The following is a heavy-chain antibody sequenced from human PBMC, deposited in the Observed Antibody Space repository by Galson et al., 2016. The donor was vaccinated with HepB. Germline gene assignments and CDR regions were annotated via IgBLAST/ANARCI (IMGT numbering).Heavy chain of an antibody. J-gene: IGHJ6*03. D-gene: IGHD2-15*01. Sequence: SLRLSCAASRFTFSSYAMHWVRQAPGKGLEYVSAISNNGGSTYYADSVKGRFTISRDNSKNTLYFQMSSLRAEDTAVYYCVKEVVVSKNYYYMDVWGNGTTVTVS. CDR3: VKEVVVSKNYYYMDV. CDR1: RFTFSSYA. V-gene: IGHV3-64D*06. CDR2: ISNNGGST.